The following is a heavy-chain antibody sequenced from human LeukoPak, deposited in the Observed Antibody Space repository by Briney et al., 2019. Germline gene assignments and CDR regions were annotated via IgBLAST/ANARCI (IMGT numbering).Heavy chain of an antibody. Sequence: PSQTQSLTCTVSGGSISSGSYYWSWIRQPAGKGLEWIGRIYTSGSTNYSPSLKSRVTISVDTSKNQFSLKLSSVTAADTAVYYCARSHDILTGYSIDYWGQGTLVTVSS. CDR1: GGSISSGSYY. J-gene: IGHJ4*02. D-gene: IGHD3-9*01. V-gene: IGHV4-61*02. CDR2: IYTSGST. CDR3: ARSHDILTGYSIDY.